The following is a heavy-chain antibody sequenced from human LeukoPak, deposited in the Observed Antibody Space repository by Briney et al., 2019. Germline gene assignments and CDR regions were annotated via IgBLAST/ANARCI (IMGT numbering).Heavy chain of an antibody. CDR2: ISANSGHT. CDR3: ARRDSNGYNKRYYFDY. Sequence: GASVKVSCRASGYTFITYGINWVRQAPGQGLEWLGWISANSGHTIYARNFQGRVTLTTHTSTSTAYMELRSLRSDDTAVYYCARRDSNGYNKRYYFDYWGQGTLVTVSS. J-gene: IGHJ4*02. V-gene: IGHV1-18*01. D-gene: IGHD3-22*01. CDR1: GYTFITYG.